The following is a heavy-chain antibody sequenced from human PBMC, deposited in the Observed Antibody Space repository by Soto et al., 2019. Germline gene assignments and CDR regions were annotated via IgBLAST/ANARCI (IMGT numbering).Heavy chain of an antibody. Sequence: SETLSLTCAVYGGSFSGYYWSWIRQPPGKGLEWIGEINHSGSTNYNPSLKSRVTISVDTSKNQFSLKLSSVTAADTAVYYCARGGGYCSGGSCYSFRPWGQGTLVTVSS. D-gene: IGHD2-15*01. CDR1: GGSFSGYY. CDR3: ARGGGYCSGGSCYSFRP. CDR2: INHSGST. J-gene: IGHJ5*02. V-gene: IGHV4-34*01.